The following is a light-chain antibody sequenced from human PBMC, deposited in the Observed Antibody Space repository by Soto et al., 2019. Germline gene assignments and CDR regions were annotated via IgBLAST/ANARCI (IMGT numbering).Light chain of an antibody. CDR2: GAS. CDR3: QQYGSSPQT. CDR1: QSVSSSY. Sequence: EIVLTQSPGTLSLSPGERATLSCRASQSVSSSYLAWYQQKPGQAPRLLIYGASSRATGIPHRFSGSGSGTDFTLTISRLEPEDFAVYYCQQYGSSPQTFGQGTKVDIK. V-gene: IGKV3-20*01. J-gene: IGKJ1*01.